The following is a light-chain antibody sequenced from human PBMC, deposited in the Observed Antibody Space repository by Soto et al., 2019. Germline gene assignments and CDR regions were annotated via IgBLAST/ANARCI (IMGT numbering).Light chain of an antibody. J-gene: IGLJ2*01. Sequence: QSALTQPASVSGSPGQSITISCTGTSSDVGDYNYVSWYQQHPGKAPKLIIYGVSNRPSGISNRFSGSKSGNTASLTISGLQAEDEADYYCSSYTSTNTLVFGGGPKLTFL. V-gene: IGLV2-14*01. CDR2: GVS. CDR3: SSYTSTNTLV. CDR1: SSDVGDYNY.